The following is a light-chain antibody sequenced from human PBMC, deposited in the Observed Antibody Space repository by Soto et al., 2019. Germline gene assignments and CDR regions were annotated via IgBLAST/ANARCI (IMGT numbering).Light chain of an antibody. CDR1: QSVNSN. CDR2: GAS. CDR3: QQHNSWPPV. Sequence: EIVMTQSPATLSVSPGERATLSCRASQSVNSNLAWYQQKPGHSPRLLIHGASTRVTGIPARFSGSGSGTEFTLTISSLQSEDFAIYYCQQHNSWPPVFGQGTKLEIK. V-gene: IGKV3-15*01. J-gene: IGKJ2*01.